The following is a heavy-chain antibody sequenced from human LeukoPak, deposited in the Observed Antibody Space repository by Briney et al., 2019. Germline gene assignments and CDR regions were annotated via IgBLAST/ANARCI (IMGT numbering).Heavy chain of an antibody. CDR2: ISGSGDSS. J-gene: IGHJ3*02. CDR1: GGSFSGYY. V-gene: IGHV3-23*01. CDR3: AKDLRNIVVVPAAPGLGFDI. Sequence: ETLSLTCAVYGGSFSGYYWSWIRQPPGKGLEWVSAISGSGDSSYFADSVKGRFTISRDNSKNTLFLQMNSLRAEDTAVYYCAKDLRNIVVVPAAPGLGFDIWGQGTMVTVSS. D-gene: IGHD2-2*01.